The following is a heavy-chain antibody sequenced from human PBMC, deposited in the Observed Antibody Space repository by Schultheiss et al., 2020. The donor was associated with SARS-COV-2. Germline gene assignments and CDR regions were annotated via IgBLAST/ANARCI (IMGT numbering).Heavy chain of an antibody. CDR1: GYKFSDFY. CDR2: IDPDNGGT. D-gene: IGHD1-26*01. J-gene: IGHJ3*02. Sequence: ASVKVSCKASGYKFSDFYIHWVRQAPGQGLEWVGWIDPDNGGTKSPQKFQGRVTMTTDTSTSTAYMELSRLRSDDTAVYYCARDRWGSSGSLDAFDMWGQGTMVTVSS. CDR3: ARDRWGSSGSLDAFDM. V-gene: IGHV1-2*02.